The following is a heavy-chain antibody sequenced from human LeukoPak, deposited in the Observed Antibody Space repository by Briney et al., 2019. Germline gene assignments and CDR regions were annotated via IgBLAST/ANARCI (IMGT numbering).Heavy chain of an antibody. J-gene: IGHJ5*02. Sequence: SETLSLTCTVSGGSISSYYWSWIRQPPGKGLEWIGYIYYSGSTNYNPSLKSRVTISVDTSKNQFSLKLSSVIAADTAVYYCARRLGRYNWFDPWGQGTLVTVSS. CDR2: IYYSGST. CDR1: GGSISSYY. V-gene: IGHV4-59*08. CDR3: ARRLGRYNWFDP.